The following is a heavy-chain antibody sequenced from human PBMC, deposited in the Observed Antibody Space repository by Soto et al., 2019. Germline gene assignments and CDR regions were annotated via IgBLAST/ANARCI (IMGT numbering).Heavy chain of an antibody. CDR1: GFTFSSYS. CDR3: ARESSSGYENWFDP. Sequence: GGSLRLSCAASGFTFSSYSMNWVRQAPGKGLEWVSYISSSSSTIYYADSVKGRFTISRDNAKNSLYLQMNSLRDEDTAVYYCARESSSGYENWFDPWGQGTLVTVSS. CDR2: ISSSSSTI. J-gene: IGHJ5*02. V-gene: IGHV3-48*02. D-gene: IGHD3-22*01.